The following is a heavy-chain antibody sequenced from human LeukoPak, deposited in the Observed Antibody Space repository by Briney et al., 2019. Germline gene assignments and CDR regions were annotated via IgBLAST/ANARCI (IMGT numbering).Heavy chain of an antibody. J-gene: IGHJ6*02. CDR1: GDSVSKNTYS. CDR3: ARASEDIVVVPAAMGYYYYGMDV. D-gene: IGHD2-2*01. Sequence: SETLSLTCSVSGDSVSKNTYSWVWIRQPPGKGLEWIGYIYYSGSTNYNPSLKSRVTISVDTSKNQFSLKLSSVTAADTAVYYCARASEDIVVVPAAMGYYYYGMDVWGQGTTVTVSS. V-gene: IGHV4-61*01. CDR2: IYYSGST.